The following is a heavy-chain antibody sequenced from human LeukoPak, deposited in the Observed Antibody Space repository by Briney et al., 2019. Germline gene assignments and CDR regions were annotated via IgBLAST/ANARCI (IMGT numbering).Heavy chain of an antibody. CDR3: ALLYDYVWGSYLDY. V-gene: IGHV4-4*07. D-gene: IGHD3-16*02. CDR2: IYTSGST. CDR1: GGSISSYY. J-gene: IGHJ4*02. Sequence: SETLSLTCTVSGGSISSYYWSCIRQPAGKGLEWIGRIYTSGSTNYNPSLKSRVTMSVDTSKNQFSLKLSSVTAADTAVYYCALLYDYVWGSYLDYWGQGTLVTVSS.